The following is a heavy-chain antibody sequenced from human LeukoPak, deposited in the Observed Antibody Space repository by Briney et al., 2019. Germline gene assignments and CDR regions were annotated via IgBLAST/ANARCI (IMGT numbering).Heavy chain of an antibody. Sequence: SETLSLTCTVSGGSTNTYYWTWIRQPPGKGLGWIGYIYYTGSTNYNPSLKSRVTISVDTSKNQFSLKLSSVTAADTAVYYCARYASGSYRQFDYWGQGTLVTVSS. CDR3: ARYASGSYRQFDY. D-gene: IGHD3-10*01. CDR2: IYYTGST. J-gene: IGHJ4*02. CDR1: GGSTNTYY. V-gene: IGHV4-59*01.